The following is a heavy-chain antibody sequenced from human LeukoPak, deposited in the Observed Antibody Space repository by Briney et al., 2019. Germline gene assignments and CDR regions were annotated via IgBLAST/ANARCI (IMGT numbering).Heavy chain of an antibody. D-gene: IGHD3-9*01. J-gene: IGHJ3*02. CDR3: GREVPYYDILTGRGARAFDI. CDR1: GGSISSSNW. V-gene: IGHV4-4*02. CDR2: IYHSGST. Sequence: PSGTLSLTCAVSGGSISSSNWWSWVRQPPGKGLEWFGDIYHSGSTNYNPSLKSRVTISVDTSKNQFSLKLSSVTAADTAVYYCGREVPYYDILTGRGARAFDIGGQGTIVTVSS.